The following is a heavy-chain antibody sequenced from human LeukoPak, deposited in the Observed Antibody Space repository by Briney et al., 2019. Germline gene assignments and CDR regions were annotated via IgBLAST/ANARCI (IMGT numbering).Heavy chain of an antibody. CDR1: GFTFSSYS. D-gene: IGHD3-10*01. Sequence: GGSLRLSCAASGFTFSSYSMNWVRQAPGKGLEWVSSISSSSSYIYYADSVKGRFTISRDNAKNSLYLQMNSLRAEDTAVYYCARDMIAYGGYRSDFDYWGQGTLVTVSS. J-gene: IGHJ4*02. V-gene: IGHV3-21*01. CDR2: ISSSSSYI. CDR3: ARDMIAYGGYRSDFDY.